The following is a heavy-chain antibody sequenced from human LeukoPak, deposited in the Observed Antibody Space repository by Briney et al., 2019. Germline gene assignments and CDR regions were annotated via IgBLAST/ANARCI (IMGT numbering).Heavy chain of an antibody. CDR3: VKGSAYYDSSGYDY. V-gene: IGHV3-23*01. J-gene: IGHJ4*02. Sequence: GGSLRLSCAASGFTFSSYAMSWVRQAPGKGLEWVSVTSGSGGTTYYADSVKGRFTISRDNTKNTLYLQMNSLRDEDTAVYYCVKGSAYYDSSGYDYWGQGTLVTVSS. D-gene: IGHD3-22*01. CDR1: GFTFSSYA. CDR2: TSGSGGTT.